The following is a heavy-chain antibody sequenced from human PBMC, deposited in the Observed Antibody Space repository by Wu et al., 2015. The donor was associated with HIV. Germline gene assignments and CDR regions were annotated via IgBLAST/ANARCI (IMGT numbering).Heavy chain of an antibody. V-gene: IGHV1-69*13. D-gene: IGHD7-27*01. CDR3: ARDKRDGRNWGSLYYYMDI. Sequence: QVQLVQSGAEVKKPGSSVKVSCRASGSTFRNHVITWVRQAPGQGLEWMGRIIPISDTVNYAQRFQGRVTITADKPTNTAYMELSSLRSEDTAVYYCARDKRDGRNWGSLYYYMDIWGKGTTVTVSS. CDR1: GSTFRNHV. CDR2: IIPISDTV. J-gene: IGHJ6*03.